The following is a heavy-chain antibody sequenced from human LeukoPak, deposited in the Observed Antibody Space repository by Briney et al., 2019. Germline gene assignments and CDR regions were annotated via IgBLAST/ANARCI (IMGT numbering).Heavy chain of an antibody. CDR2: MYYNRST. CDR1: GGSISSYY. Sequence: SETLSLTCTVSGGSISSYYWSWIRQPPGKGLEWIGYMYYNRSTNYNPSLKSRVTISVDTSKNQFSLKLSSVTAADTAVYYCARGGGYFHIDAFDIWGLGTMVTVSS. CDR3: ARGGGYFHIDAFDI. D-gene: IGHD3-22*01. J-gene: IGHJ3*02. V-gene: IGHV4-59*01.